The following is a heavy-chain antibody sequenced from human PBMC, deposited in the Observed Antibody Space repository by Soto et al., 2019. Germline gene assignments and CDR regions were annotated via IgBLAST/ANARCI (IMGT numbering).Heavy chain of an antibody. CDR1: GGSISSGGYS. CDR2: IYHSGST. CDR3: ASRYCSGGSCFEADAFDI. Sequence: QLQLQESGSGLVKPSQTLSLTCAVSGGSISSGGYSWSWIRQPPGKGLEWIGYIYHSGSTYYNPYLKSRVTISVDRSKNQFSLKLSSVTAADTAVYYCASRYCSGGSCFEADAFDIWGQGTMVTVSS. D-gene: IGHD2-15*01. V-gene: IGHV4-30-2*01. J-gene: IGHJ3*02.